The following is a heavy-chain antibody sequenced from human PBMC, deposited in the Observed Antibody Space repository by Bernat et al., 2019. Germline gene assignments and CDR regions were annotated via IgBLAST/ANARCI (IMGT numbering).Heavy chain of an antibody. CDR1: GFTFSSYS. CDR2: ISSSGSTI. V-gene: IGHV3-21*05. Sequence: EVQLVESGGGLVKPGGSLRLSCAASGFTFSSYSMNWVRQAPGKGLEWVSYISSSGSTIYYADSVKGRFTISRDNAKNSLYLQMNSLRAEDTAVYYCASHSGSYRSDAFDIWGQGTMVTVSS. J-gene: IGHJ3*02. D-gene: IGHD1-26*01. CDR3: ASHSGSYRSDAFDI.